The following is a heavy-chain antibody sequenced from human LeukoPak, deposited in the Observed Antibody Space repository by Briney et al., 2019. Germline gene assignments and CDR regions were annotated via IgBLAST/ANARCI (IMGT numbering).Heavy chain of an antibody. V-gene: IGHV4-38-2*02. CDR3: ARDSGNWNIDY. CDR1: GFSVSTIHYY. J-gene: IGHJ4*02. CDR2: IDHGGGI. Sequence: PSETLSLTCAVSGFSVSTIHYYWGWVRPSPGKGLEWIASIDHGGGIHCIPSLQSRLTISRDTSNNHFSLRLSSVTAADTAVYYCARDSGNWNIDYWGRGILVTVSS. D-gene: IGHD1/OR15-1a*01.